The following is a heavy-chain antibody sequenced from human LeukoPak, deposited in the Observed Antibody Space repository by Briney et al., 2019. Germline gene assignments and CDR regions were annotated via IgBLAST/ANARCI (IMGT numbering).Heavy chain of an antibody. Sequence: PSETLSLTCTVSGGSIRSSSFYCGWIRQAPGKGLEWIGSIYYSGSTYYNPSLKSRVTISVDTSKNQFSLKVGSGGHGGIAPYYCSRRRLNGWYCFDYWGQGTLVTVSS. CDR2: IYYSGST. CDR1: GGSIRSSSFY. CDR3: SRRRLNGWYCFDY. J-gene: IGHJ4*02. D-gene: IGHD6-19*01. V-gene: IGHV4-39*01.